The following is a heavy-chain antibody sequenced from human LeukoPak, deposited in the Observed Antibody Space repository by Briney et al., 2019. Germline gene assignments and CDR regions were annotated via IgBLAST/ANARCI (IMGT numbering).Heavy chain of an antibody. D-gene: IGHD2-21*02. Sequence: GGSLGLSCAASGFTFSSYAMHWVRQAPGKGLEYVSAISSNGHSTYYANSVKGRFTFSRDNSKNTLYLQMGSLRAEDMAVYYCARSRLVLPPLDLWGRGTLVTVSS. CDR3: ARSRLVLPPLDL. J-gene: IGHJ2*01. V-gene: IGHV3-64*01. CDR2: ISSNGHST. CDR1: GFTFSSYA.